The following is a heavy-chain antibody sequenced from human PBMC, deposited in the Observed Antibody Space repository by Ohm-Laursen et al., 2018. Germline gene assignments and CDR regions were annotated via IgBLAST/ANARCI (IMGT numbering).Heavy chain of an antibody. D-gene: IGHD1-7*01. CDR2: ISCSGSTI. CDR1: GFTFSDYN. Sequence: SLRLSCTATGFTFSDYNMSWIWQAPGKGLGWVSYISCSGSTICYADSVKGLFTISRDNAKNSLYLQMNSLRADDTAVYYCASWMRTTGGDGFDIWGQGTMVTVSS. V-gene: IGHV3-11*01. CDR3: ASWMRTTGGDGFDI. J-gene: IGHJ3*02.